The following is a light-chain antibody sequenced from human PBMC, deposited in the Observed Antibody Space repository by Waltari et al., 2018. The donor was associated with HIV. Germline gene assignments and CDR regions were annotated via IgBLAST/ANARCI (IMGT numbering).Light chain of an antibody. CDR2: DVS. CDR3: CSYAGSYPVV. J-gene: IGLJ2*01. CDR1: SSDVGVYNF. Sequence: ALTQPRSVSGSPGQSVTISCTGTSSDVGVYNFVSWYQQHPGKAPKLMIYDVSKRPSGVPDRFSGSKSGNTASLTISGLQAEDEADYYCCSYAGSYPVVFGGGTKLTVL. V-gene: IGLV2-11*01.